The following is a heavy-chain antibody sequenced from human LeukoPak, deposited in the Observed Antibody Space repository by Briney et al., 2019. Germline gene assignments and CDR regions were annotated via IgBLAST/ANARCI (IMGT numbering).Heavy chain of an antibody. D-gene: IGHD6-19*01. Sequence: GGSLRLSCAASGFTFSSYSMNWVRQAPGKRLEWVSSISSSSSYIYYADSVKGRFTISRDNAKNSLYLQMNSLRAEDMAVYYCAREVMTVAGASVWYFDYWGQGTLVTVSS. CDR3: AREVMTVAGASVWYFDY. V-gene: IGHV3-21*01. CDR2: ISSSSSYI. CDR1: GFTFSSYS. J-gene: IGHJ4*02.